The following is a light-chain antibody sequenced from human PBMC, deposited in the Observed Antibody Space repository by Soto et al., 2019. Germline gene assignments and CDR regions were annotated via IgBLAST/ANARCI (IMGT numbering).Light chain of an antibody. V-gene: IGKV1-39*01. CDR3: QQSYSALMYT. CDR2: AAS. J-gene: IGKJ2*01. CDR1: QSINSY. Sequence: DIQMTQSPSSLSASVGDRVTITCRASQSINSYLNWYQQKPGKAPKLLIYAASSLQSGVPSRFSGSGSGTDFTLTISSLQPEDSATYYCQQSYSALMYTFGQGTKLEIK.